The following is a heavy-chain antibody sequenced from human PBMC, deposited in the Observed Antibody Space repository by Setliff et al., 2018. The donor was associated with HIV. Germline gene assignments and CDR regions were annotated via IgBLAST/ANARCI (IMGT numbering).Heavy chain of an antibody. CDR1: GYTFTTYG. V-gene: IGHV1-69*10. CDR3: ARDYFPPHVPPLDP. D-gene: IGHD3-10*01. CDR2: FIPLPRIA. J-gene: IGHJ5*02. Sequence: SVKVSCKPSGYTFTTYGLSWVRQAPGQGPEWMGGFIPLPRIANYPQKFQGRVTITADGSMSTAYMELSSLRSEDTAVYYCARDYFPPHVPPLDPWGQGTLVTVSS.